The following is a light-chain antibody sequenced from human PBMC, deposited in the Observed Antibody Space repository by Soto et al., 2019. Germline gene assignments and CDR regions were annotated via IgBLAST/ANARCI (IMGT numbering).Light chain of an antibody. CDR3: QQRSNWRGT. V-gene: IGKV3-11*01. Sequence: EIVLTQSPVTLSLSPGERATLSCRASQSVSKYLAWYQQKPGQAPRLLIYDASNRAAGIPARFSGSGSGTDFPLTISSLEPEDFALYYCQQRSNWRGTFRGGTKVEI. J-gene: IGKJ4*01. CDR2: DAS. CDR1: QSVSKY.